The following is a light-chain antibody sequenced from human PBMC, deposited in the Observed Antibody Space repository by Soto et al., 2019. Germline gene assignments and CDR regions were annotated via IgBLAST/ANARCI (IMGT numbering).Light chain of an antibody. J-gene: IGLJ2*01. CDR2: YDD. Sequence: QSVLTQPPSVSEAPRQRVTISCSGSSSNLGNNAVNWYQQVPGEAPRLLIYYDDLLPSGVADRFSGSKSGTSASLAISGLQSEDEADYYCATWDDSLNAVVFGGGTKLTVL. CDR1: SSNLGNNA. CDR3: ATWDDSLNAVV. V-gene: IGLV1-36*01.